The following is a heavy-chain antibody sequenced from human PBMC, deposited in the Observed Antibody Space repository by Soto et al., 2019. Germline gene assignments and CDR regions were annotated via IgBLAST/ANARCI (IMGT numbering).Heavy chain of an antibody. Sequence: QVQLVQSGAEVKKPGSSVKVSCKASGGTFSSYAISWVRQAPGQGLEWMGGIIPIFGTANYAQKFQGRVTITADDSTRQASRGRGSPKAEDLDVDYGETAGGGGDPDYYYGMDVWGQGTTVTVSS. J-gene: IGHJ6*02. D-gene: IGHD3-16*01. CDR2: IIPIFGTA. CDR3: ETAGGGGDPDYYYGMDV. CDR1: GGTFSSYA. V-gene: IGHV1-69*01.